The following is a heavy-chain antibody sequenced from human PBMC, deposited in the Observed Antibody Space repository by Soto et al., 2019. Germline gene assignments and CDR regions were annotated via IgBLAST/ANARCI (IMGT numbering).Heavy chain of an antibody. CDR3: ARDRQYYQFWSGYQNERPYGMDV. D-gene: IGHD3-3*02. CDR2: INHSGST. CDR1: GGSFSGYY. J-gene: IGHJ6*02. Sequence: PSETLSLTCAVYGGSFSGYYWSWIRQPPGKGLEWIGEINHSGSTNYNPSLKSRVTISVDTSKNQFSLKLSSVTAADTAVYYCARDRQYYQFWSGYQNERPYGMDVWGQGTTVTVSS. V-gene: IGHV4-34*01.